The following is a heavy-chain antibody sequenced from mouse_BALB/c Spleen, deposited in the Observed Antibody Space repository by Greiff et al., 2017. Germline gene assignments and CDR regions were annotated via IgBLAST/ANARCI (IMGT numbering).Heavy chain of an antibody. V-gene: IGHV5-9-3*01. CDR3: ARQGLPDPVGL. J-gene: IGHJ3*01. CDR2: ISSGGSYT. D-gene: IGHD2-10*01. CDR1: GFTFSSYA. Sequence: EVQLVESGGGLVKPGGSLKLSCAASGFTFSSYAMSWVRQTPEKRLEWVATISSGGSYTYYPDSVKGRFTISRDNAKNTLYLQMSSLRSEDTAMYYCARQGLPDPVGLRGQGTLVTVSA.